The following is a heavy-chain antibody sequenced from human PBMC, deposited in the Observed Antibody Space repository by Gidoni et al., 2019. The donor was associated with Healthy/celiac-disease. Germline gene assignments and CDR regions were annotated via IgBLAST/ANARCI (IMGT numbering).Heavy chain of an antibody. CDR2: ISSSSIYI. V-gene: IGHV3-21*01. CDR3: ARVGSEIFSRYYYHMDV. J-gene: IGHJ6*03. D-gene: IGHD1-26*01. CDR1: GFTFSSSS. Sequence: EVQLVESGGGLVKPGGSLRLSCAASGFTFSSSSMNWVRQAPGKGLEWVSFISSSSIYIYYAASVKGLFTISRNNAKTPLYLQMNSLRAEDTAVYYCARVGSEIFSRYYYHMDVWGKGTTVTVSS.